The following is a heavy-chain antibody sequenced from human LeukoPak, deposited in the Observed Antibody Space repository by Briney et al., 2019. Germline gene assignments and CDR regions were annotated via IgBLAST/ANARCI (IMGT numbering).Heavy chain of an antibody. CDR3: AKDSGYSSGWPFDY. D-gene: IGHD6-19*01. CDR2: IGFSGGST. Sequence: TGGSLRLSCAASGFTFSSYAMSWVRQAPGKGLEWVSGIGFSGGSTYYADSVKGRFTISRDNSKNTLYLQMNSLRAEDTAVYYCAKDSGYSSGWPFDYWGQGTLVTVSS. CDR1: GFTFSSYA. V-gene: IGHV3-23*01. J-gene: IGHJ4*02.